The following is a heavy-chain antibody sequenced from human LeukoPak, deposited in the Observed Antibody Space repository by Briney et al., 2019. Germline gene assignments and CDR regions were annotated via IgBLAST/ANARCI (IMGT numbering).Heavy chain of an antibody. CDR1: GFTFSSYA. CDR2: IWYDGSNK. J-gene: IGHJ6*02. CDR3: ARDILAYCGGDCSLYGMDV. D-gene: IGHD2-21*02. V-gene: IGHV3-33*08. Sequence: PGGSLRLSCAASGFTFSSYAMHWVRQAPGKGLEWVAVIWYDGSNKYYADSVKGRFTISRDNSKNTLYLQMNSLRAEDTAVYYCARDILAYCGGDCSLYGMDVWGQGTTGTVSS.